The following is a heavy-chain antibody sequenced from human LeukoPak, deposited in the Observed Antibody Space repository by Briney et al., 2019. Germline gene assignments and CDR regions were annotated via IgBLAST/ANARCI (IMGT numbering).Heavy chain of an antibody. J-gene: IGHJ4*02. D-gene: IGHD2-15*01. CDR1: GFTFSSYW. Sequence: PGGSLRLSCAASGFTFSSYWMSWVRQAPGKGLEWVANIEQDGSEKYYVDSVKGRFTISRDNAKNSLYLQMNSLRAEDTAVYYCARAPVGCSGGSCYSAYFDYWGQGTLVTVSS. CDR2: IEQDGSEK. CDR3: ARAPVGCSGGSCYSAYFDY. V-gene: IGHV3-7*03.